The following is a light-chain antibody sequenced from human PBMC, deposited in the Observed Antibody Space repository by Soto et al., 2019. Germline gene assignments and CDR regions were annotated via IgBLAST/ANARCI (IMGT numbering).Light chain of an antibody. Sequence: QAVVTQPASVSGSPGQSITISCTGSSSDIGGYNYVSWYQHHPGKAPKLMIYEVSNRPSGVSNRFSGSKSGNTASLTISGLQAEDEAVYFCNSYTSSSTLVFGGGTQLTVL. J-gene: IGLJ2*01. CDR2: EVS. CDR1: SSDIGGYNY. CDR3: NSYTSSSTLV. V-gene: IGLV2-14*01.